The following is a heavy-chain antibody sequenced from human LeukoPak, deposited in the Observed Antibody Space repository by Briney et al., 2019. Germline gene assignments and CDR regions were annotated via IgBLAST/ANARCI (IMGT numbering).Heavy chain of an antibody. Sequence: GGSLRLSCAASGFTFKNYWMTWVRQAPGKGLEGVAHIKQDGSEKFYVDSVKGRFTISRDDAKKSLYLQMNSLRAEDTAVYYCAKEYYYGSGSYPDYWGQGTLVTVSS. J-gene: IGHJ4*02. D-gene: IGHD3-10*01. CDR3: AKEYYYGSGSYPDY. CDR1: GFTFKNYW. V-gene: IGHV3-7*03. CDR2: IKQDGSEK.